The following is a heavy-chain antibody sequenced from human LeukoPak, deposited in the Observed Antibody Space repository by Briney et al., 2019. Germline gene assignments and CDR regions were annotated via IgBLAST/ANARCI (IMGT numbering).Heavy chain of an antibody. CDR1: GFTFSSYS. CDR3: ARDGAYSYTY. V-gene: IGHV3-21*01. J-gene: IGHJ4*02. CDR2: IRSSSSDI. D-gene: IGHD5-18*01. Sequence: GGSLRLSCAASGFTFSSYSMNWVRQAPGKWLEWVSFIRSSSSDIYYADSVKGRFTISRDNAKNSLYLQMDSLKAEDTAVYYCARDGAYSYTYWGQGTLVIVSS.